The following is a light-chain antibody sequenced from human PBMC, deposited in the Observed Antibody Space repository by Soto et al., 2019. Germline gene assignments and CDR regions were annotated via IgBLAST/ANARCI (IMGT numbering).Light chain of an antibody. CDR1: QNIYSY. J-gene: IGKJ4*01. CDR2: GVS. CDR3: QQYYDTLALT. V-gene: IGKV1-39*01. Sequence: DIPMTQSPSSLSASVGDRVTIACRASQNIYSYLSWYQQKPGKAPKLLIYGVSSLQSGVPSRFSGSGSGTDFTLTISGLQPEDLATYYCQQYYDTLALTFGGGTKVEIK.